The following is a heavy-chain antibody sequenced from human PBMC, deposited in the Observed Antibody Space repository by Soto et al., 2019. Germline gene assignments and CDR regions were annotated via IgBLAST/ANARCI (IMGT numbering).Heavy chain of an antibody. CDR2: INPSGVAT. Sequence: ASVKVSCKATEYTFVTSFIHWLRQAPVQGPEWMGMINPSGVATSYAHNFEGRVTMTTVTSTTTLYMDLHSMTYGDTAVYLFERQGNSSSYYFDSWGQGTLVTVSS. CDR1: EYTFVTSF. J-gene: IGHJ4*02. V-gene: IGHV1-46*01. CDR3: ERQGNSSSYYFDS. D-gene: IGHD3-22*01.